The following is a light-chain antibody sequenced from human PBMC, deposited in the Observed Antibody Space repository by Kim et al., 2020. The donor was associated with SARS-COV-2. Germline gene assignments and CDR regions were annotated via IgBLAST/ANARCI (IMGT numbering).Light chain of an antibody. CDR2: SND. V-gene: IGLV1-44*01. Sequence: QSVLTQPTSASGTPGQRVTLSCSGSSSSIGSNTVNWYQQFPGTAPKLLIYSNDQRPSGVPDRFSGSKSGTSASLAISGLQSEDEADYYCATWDDNLAGWVFGGGTQLTVL. CDR1: SSSIGSNT. CDR3: ATWDDNLAGWV. J-gene: IGLJ3*02.